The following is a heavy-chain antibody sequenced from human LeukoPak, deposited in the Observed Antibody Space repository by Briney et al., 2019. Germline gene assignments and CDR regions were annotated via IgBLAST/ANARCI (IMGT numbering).Heavy chain of an antibody. CDR1: GGSISSGDYY. J-gene: IGHJ3*02. D-gene: IGHD4-17*01. Sequence: SETLPLTCTVSGGSISSGDYYWSWIRQPPGKGLEWIGYIYYSGSTYYNPSLKSRVTISVDTSKNQFSLKLSSVTAADTAVYYCARAGDPDAFDIWGQGTMVTVSS. CDR2: IYYSGST. CDR3: ARAGDPDAFDI. V-gene: IGHV4-30-4*08.